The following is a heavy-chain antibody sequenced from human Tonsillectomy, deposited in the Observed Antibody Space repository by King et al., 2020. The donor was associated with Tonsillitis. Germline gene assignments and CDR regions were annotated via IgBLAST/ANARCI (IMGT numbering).Heavy chain of an antibody. J-gene: IGHJ1*01. V-gene: IGHV3-30-3*01. CDR3: VGEVGVRDFQH. D-gene: IGHD2-15*01. Sequence: VQLVESGGGVVQPERSLRLSCAASGFIFSAHAMHWVRQAPGKGLEWLAVLAHDGTYQAYADSVKGRFTISRDNSKNTLYLQMNSLGPDDTAIFYCVGEVGVRDFQHWGQGTLVTVSS. CDR2: LAHDGTYQ. CDR1: GFIFSAHA.